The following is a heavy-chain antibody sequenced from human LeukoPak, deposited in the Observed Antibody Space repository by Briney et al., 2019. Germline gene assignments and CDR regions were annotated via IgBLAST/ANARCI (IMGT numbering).Heavy chain of an antibody. V-gene: IGHV3-9*01. CDR1: GFTFDDYA. Sequence: GGSLTLSCAASGFTFDDYAMHWVRQAPGKGLEWVSSISWNSDTVAYAGSVKGRSTISRDNAKNSLYLQMNSLRAEDTALYFCAKGGSGWYEADYWGQGTLVTVSS. CDR2: ISWNSDTV. J-gene: IGHJ4*02. CDR3: AKGGSGWYEADY. D-gene: IGHD6-19*01.